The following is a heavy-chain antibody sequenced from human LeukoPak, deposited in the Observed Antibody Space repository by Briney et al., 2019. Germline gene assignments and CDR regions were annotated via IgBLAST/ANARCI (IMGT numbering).Heavy chain of an antibody. CDR1: GYTFTSYG. D-gene: IGHD6-13*01. CDR2: ISAYNGNT. CDR3: ARDEYSSSWYYFDY. Sequence: ASVKVSCKASGYTFTSYGISWVRQAPGQGLEWMGWISAYNGNTNYAQKLRGRVTMTTDTSTSTAYMELRSLRSDDTAVYYCARDEYSSSWYYFDYWGQGTLVTVSS. V-gene: IGHV1-18*01. J-gene: IGHJ4*02.